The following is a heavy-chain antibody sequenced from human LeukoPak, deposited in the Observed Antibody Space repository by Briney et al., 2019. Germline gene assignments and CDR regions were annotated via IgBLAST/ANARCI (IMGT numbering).Heavy chain of an antibody. Sequence: SETLSPTCAVYGGSFSGYYWSWIRQPPGKGLEWIGEINHSGSTNYNPSLKSRVTISVDTSKNQFSLKLSSVTAADTAVYYCARRGGVGATKNPFYYYYMDVWGKGTTVTVSS. J-gene: IGHJ6*03. CDR3: ARRGGVGATKNPFYYYYMDV. V-gene: IGHV4-34*01. D-gene: IGHD1-26*01. CDR2: INHSGST. CDR1: GGSFSGYY.